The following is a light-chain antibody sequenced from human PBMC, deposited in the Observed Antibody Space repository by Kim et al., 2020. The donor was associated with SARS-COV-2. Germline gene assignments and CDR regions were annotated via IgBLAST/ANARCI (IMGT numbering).Light chain of an antibody. CDR1: KLGDKY. CDR2: QDS. J-gene: IGLJ1*01. V-gene: IGLV3-1*01. Sequence: VSPGQTASITCSGDKLGDKYASWYQQKPGQSPVVVIYQDSKRPSGIPERFSGSNSGNTATLTISGTQAMDEADYYCQAWDSSTAVFGTGTKVTVL. CDR3: QAWDSSTAV.